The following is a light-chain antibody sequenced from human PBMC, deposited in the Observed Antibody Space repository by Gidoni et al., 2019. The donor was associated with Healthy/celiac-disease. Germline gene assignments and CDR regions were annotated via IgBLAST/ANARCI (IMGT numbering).Light chain of an antibody. CDR3: QQYNNWPT. Sequence: DIVMTQSPATLSVSPGERATLSCRASQSVSSNLAWYQQKPGQAPRLLISGASTRATGIPARFSGSGSGTEFTLTISSLQSEDFAVYYWQQYNNWPTFGGGTKVEIK. V-gene: IGKV3-15*01. CDR2: GAS. J-gene: IGKJ4*02. CDR1: QSVSSN.